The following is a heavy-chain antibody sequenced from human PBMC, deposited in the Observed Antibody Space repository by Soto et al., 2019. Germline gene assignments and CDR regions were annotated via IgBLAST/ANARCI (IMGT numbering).Heavy chain of an antibody. J-gene: IGHJ4*02. D-gene: IGHD1-26*01. CDR1: GYTFTSYD. CDR3: ARGLSYRQD. V-gene: IGHV1-8*01. CDR2: MHPNSGNT. Sequence: QVQLVQSGAEVKKPGASVKVSCKASGYTFTSYDIYWVRQATGQGLEWMGWMHPNSGNTGYAQKFQGRVTMTRNTSITTAYMELRSLTSEDTAVDYCARGLSYRQDWGQGTLVTVSS.